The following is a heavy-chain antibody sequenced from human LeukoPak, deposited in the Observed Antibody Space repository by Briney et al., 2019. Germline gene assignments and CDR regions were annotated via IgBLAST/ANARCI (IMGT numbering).Heavy chain of an antibody. CDR1: GFTFSDYS. J-gene: IGHJ4*02. CDR2: IGISGGNT. D-gene: IGHD5-24*01. CDR3: ARDYKYAFDN. Sequence: PGGSLRLSCAASGFTFSDYSMNWVRQAPGKGLEWISYIGISGGNTKYADSVKGRFTISGDKAKNSLYLQMNSLRVEDTAVYYCARDYKYAFDNWGQGTLVTVSS. V-gene: IGHV3-48*01.